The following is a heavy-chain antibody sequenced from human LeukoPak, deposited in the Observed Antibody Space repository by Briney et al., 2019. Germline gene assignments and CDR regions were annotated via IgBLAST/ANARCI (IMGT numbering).Heavy chain of an antibody. V-gene: IGHV6-1*01. D-gene: IGHD6-19*01. Sequence: SQTLSLTCAISGDSVSSNSAAWNWIRQSPSRGLEWLGRTYYRSKWYNDYAVSAKSRITINPDTSKNQFSLQLSSVTPEDTAVYYCARDVATTGWYTFDYWGQGTLVTVSA. CDR2: TYYRSKWYN. CDR1: GDSVSSNSAA. CDR3: ARDVATTGWYTFDY. J-gene: IGHJ4*02.